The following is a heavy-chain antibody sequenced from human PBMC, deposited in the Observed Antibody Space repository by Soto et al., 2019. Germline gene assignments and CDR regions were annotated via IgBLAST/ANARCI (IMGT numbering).Heavy chain of an antibody. CDR2: IYDSENT. Sequence: QVQLQESGPGLVKPSETLSLTCSVSGGSIGRYYWSWIRQSSGKGLEWIWFIYDSENTNYNPALKSRVTISGDTSKNQLSLTLSSVTAADTAIYYCARHEKGSSFDHWGQGALVTVSS. V-gene: IGHV4-59*08. CDR1: GGSIGRYY. D-gene: IGHD6-6*01. CDR3: ARHEKGSSFDH. J-gene: IGHJ4*02.